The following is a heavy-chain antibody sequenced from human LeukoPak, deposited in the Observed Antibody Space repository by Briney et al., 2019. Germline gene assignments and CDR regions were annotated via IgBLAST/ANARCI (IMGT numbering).Heavy chain of an antibody. V-gene: IGHV3-23*01. CDR2: ISGSCGSI. J-gene: IGHJ4*02. CDR1: GFTFSSYA. D-gene: IGHD2-21*02. CDR3: AKEPLYCGGDCYEPFDY. Sequence: GGSLRLSCAASGFTFSSYAMSWVRQAPGKGLEWVSTISGSCGSIYYADSVKGRFTISRDNSKTTLYLQMNSLRAEDTAVYYCAKEPLYCGGDCYEPFDYWGQGTLVTVSP.